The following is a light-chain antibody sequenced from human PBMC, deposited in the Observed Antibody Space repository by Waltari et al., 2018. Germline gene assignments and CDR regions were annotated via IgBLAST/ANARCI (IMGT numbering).Light chain of an antibody. Sequence: QSVLTQPPSVSGAPGQRVTISCTGSSSNIRAGYDVHWYQQLPGTAPKLLIYGNNNRPSGVPDRFSGSRSVTSASLAITGLQAGDETDYYCQSYDRSLSATVVFGGGTKLTVL. J-gene: IGLJ2*01. CDR2: GNN. CDR1: SSNIRAGYD. CDR3: QSYDRSLSATVV. V-gene: IGLV1-40*01.